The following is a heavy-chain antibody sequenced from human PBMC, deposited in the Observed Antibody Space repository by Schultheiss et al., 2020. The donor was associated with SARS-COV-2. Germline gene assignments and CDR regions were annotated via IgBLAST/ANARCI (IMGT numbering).Heavy chain of an antibody. D-gene: IGHD5-18*01. V-gene: IGHV4-59*01. CDR3: ARYGYSYGSDY. Sequence: GSLRLSCTVSGGSISSYYWSWIRQPAGKGLEWIGYIYYSGSTNYSPSLKSRVTISVDTSRNQFSLKLSSVTAADTAVYYCARYGYSYGSDYWGQGTLVTVSS. CDR2: IYYSGST. J-gene: IGHJ4*02. CDR1: GGSISSYY.